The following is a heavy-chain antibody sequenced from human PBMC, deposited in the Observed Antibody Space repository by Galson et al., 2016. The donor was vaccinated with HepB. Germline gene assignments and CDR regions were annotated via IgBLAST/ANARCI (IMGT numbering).Heavy chain of an antibody. J-gene: IGHJ6*02. V-gene: IGHV1-2*02. D-gene: IGHD6-19*01. CDR3: ATAPGAGTF. CDR2: INPYNGAT. Sequence: SVKVSCKASGNTFTDYWIHWVRQSPGLGLQWVAWINPYNGATKYAPNFQDRVTMTTDTSITTVDIEVRGLRSDDTAVYFCATAPGAGTFWGQGTTVTVP. CDR1: GNTFTDYW.